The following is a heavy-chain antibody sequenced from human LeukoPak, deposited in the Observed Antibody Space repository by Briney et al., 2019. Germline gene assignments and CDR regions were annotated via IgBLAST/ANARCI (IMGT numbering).Heavy chain of an antibody. D-gene: IGHD3-3*01. CDR2: IYYSGST. J-gene: IGHJ5*02. Sequence: SETLSLTCTVSGGSISSSSYYWGWIRQPPGKGLEWIGSIYYSGSTYYNPSLKSRVTISVDTSKNQFSLKLSSVTAADTAVYYCAKIINDFWSGYRMGFDPWGQGTLVTVSS. CDR1: GGSISSSSYY. V-gene: IGHV4-39*01. CDR3: AKIINDFWSGYRMGFDP.